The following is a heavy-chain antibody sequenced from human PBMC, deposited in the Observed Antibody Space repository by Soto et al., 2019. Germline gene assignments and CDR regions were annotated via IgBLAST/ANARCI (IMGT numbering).Heavy chain of an antibody. V-gene: IGHV1-2*04. CDR3: ARDGPHDFWSGYYSFGMDG. CDR1: GYTFTGYY. Sequence: ASVKVSCKASGYTFTGYYMHWVRQAPGQGLEWMGWINPNSGGTNYAQKFQGWVTMTRDTSISTAYMELSRLRSDDTAVYYCARDGPHDFWSGYYSFGMDGSGQGNTLTVSS. CDR2: INPNSGGT. J-gene: IGHJ6*02. D-gene: IGHD3-3*01.